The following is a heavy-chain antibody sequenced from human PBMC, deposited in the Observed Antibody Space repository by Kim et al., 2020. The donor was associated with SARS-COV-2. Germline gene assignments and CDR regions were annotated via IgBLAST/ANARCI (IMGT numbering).Heavy chain of an antibody. Sequence: ASVKVSCKASGYTFTTYSIHWVRQAPGQRLEWMGWTNGGNGNTKYSQNFQGRVTITRDTSASTAYMELSSLRSEDTAGYYCARDHEAVADTWYYYGMDVWGQGTTVTVSS. V-gene: IGHV1-3*01. CDR1: GYTFTTYS. CDR3: ARDHEAVADTWYYYGMDV. D-gene: IGHD6-19*01. J-gene: IGHJ6*02. CDR2: TNGGNGNT.